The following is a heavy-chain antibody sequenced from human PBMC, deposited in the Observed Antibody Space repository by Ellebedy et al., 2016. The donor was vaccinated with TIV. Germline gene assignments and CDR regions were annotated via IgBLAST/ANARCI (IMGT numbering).Heavy chain of an antibody. CDR3: ARGRGDGYNLNLYY. CDR1: GYTFTSYG. V-gene: IGHV1-3*04. J-gene: IGHJ4*02. D-gene: IGHD5-24*01. CDR2: INTGNGNT. Sequence: AASVKVSCKASGYTFTSYGINWVRQATGQGLEWMGRINTGNGNTKYSQKFQGRVTITRDTSANTAYMELSSLRSEDTAVYYCARGRGDGYNLNLYYWGQGALVSVSS.